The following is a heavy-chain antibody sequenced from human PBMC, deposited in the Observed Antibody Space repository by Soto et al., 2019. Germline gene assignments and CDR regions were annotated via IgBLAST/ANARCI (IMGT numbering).Heavy chain of an antibody. CDR2: INPSGGST. CDR3: ACECQATTLARHGMHV. Sequence: ASVKVSCPSSGYTFTIYYMHWLLQAPGQGLEWMGIINPSGGSTSYAQKFQGRVTMTRDTSTSTVYMELSSLRSEDTAVYYSACECQATTLARHGMHVWG. V-gene: IGHV1-46*01. J-gene: IGHJ6*02. D-gene: IGHD1-1*01. CDR1: GYTFTIYY.